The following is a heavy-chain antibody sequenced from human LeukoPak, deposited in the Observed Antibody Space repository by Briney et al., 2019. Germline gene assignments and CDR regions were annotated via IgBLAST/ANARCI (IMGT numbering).Heavy chain of an antibody. V-gene: IGHV3-74*01. Sequence: GGSLRLSCAASGFTLSNYWMHWVRQAPGEGLVWVSRIKTDGTITNYADSVKGRFTISRDNAKNSLYLQMNSLRAEDTAVYYCARDKDYGDKRLLDYWGQGTLVTVSS. CDR1: GFTLSNYW. CDR2: IKTDGTIT. J-gene: IGHJ4*02. CDR3: ARDKDYGDKRLLDY. D-gene: IGHD4-23*01.